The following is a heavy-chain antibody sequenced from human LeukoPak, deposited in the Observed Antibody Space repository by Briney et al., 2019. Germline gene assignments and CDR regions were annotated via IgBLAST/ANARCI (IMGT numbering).Heavy chain of an antibody. Sequence: GGSLRLSCAASGFTFSWNGMHWVRQAPGKGLEWVAVISYDGSNKYYADSVKGRFTISRDNSKNTLYLQINSLRAEDTAVYYCARDVRQLAPFDYWGQGTLVTVSS. CDR2: ISYDGSNK. CDR3: ARDVRQLAPFDY. CDR1: GFTFSWNG. V-gene: IGHV3-30*19. D-gene: IGHD6-13*01. J-gene: IGHJ4*02.